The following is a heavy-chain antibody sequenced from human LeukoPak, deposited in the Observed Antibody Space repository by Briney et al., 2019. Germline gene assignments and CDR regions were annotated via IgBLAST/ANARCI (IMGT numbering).Heavy chain of an antibody. D-gene: IGHD3-10*01. V-gene: IGHV1-2*02. CDR1: GYTFTDYF. Sequence: GASVKVSCKASGYTFTDYFIHWVRQAPGQGLEWMGWIIPNSGGTNYAQKFQGRVTMTRDTSISTAYMELSRLRSDDTAVYYCARESMVRAFDIWGQGTMVTVSS. J-gene: IGHJ3*02. CDR3: ARESMVRAFDI. CDR2: IIPNSGGT.